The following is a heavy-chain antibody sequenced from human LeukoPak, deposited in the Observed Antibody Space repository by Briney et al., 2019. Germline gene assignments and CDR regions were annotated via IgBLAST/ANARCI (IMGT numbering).Heavy chain of an antibody. J-gene: IGHJ3*02. CDR1: GGSISSTSIYY. CDR2: VYSTGSTTGST. D-gene: IGHD2-2*01. CDR3: ARLSAMAHDAFDI. Sequence: PPETLSLTCTVSGGSISSTSIYYWGWIRQPPGKGLERIGSVYSTGSTTGSTYYNPSLKSRVTISADTSKNQFSLKLNSVTAADTAVYYCARLSAMAHDAFDIWGQGTMVTVSS. V-gene: IGHV4-39*01.